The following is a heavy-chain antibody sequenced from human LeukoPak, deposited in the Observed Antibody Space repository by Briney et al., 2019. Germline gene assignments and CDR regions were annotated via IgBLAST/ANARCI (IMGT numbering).Heavy chain of an antibody. Sequence: SQTLSLTCAVSGGSLSRYYWSWVRQPPGEGLKWIEYIYYSGSTNYNPSLKSRVPISVATSKNQFSLKLSSVTAADTAVYYCASSSGYYYFDYWGQGTLVTVSS. V-gene: IGHV4-59*08. D-gene: IGHD3-22*01. CDR1: GGSLSRYY. CDR3: ASSSGYYYFDY. CDR2: IYYSGST. J-gene: IGHJ4*02.